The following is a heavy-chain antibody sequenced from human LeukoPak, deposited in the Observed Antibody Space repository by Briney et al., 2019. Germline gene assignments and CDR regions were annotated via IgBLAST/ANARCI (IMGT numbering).Heavy chain of an antibody. Sequence: SETLSLTCTVSGGSISSYYWSWIRQPPGKGLEWIGYIYYSGSTNYNPSLKSRVTISVDTSKNQFSLKLSSVTAADTAVYYCARRQIGSSGWYAWGQGTLVTVSS. D-gene: IGHD6-19*01. V-gene: IGHV4-59*12. J-gene: IGHJ5*02. CDR1: GGSISSYY. CDR3: ARRQIGSSGWYA. CDR2: IYYSGST.